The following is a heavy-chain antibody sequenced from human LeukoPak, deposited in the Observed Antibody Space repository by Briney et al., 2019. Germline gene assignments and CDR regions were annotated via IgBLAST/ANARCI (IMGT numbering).Heavy chain of an antibody. V-gene: IGHV3-23*01. CDR3: AKDQTPYGSGSYSPIDY. CDR2: ISGSGGST. CDR1: GFTVSSNY. J-gene: IGHJ4*02. D-gene: IGHD3-10*01. Sequence: GGSLRLSCAASGFTVSSNYMSWVRQAQGKGLEWVSGISGSGGSTYYADSVKGRFTISRDNSKNTLYLQVNSLRAEDTALYYCAKDQTPYGSGSYSPIDYWGQGTLVTVSS.